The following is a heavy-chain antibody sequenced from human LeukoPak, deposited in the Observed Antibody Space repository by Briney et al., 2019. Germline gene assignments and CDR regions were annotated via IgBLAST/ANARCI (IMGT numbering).Heavy chain of an antibody. Sequence: ASVKVSCKASGYTFTGYYIHWVRQAPGQGLEWMGWINPNSGGTNYAQKFQGWVTMTRDTSISTAYMELSRLRSDDTAVYYCARDRAVTTGVSGFDYWGQGTLVTVSS. J-gene: IGHJ4*02. D-gene: IGHD4-17*01. CDR3: ARDRAVTTGVSGFDY. CDR2: INPNSGGT. V-gene: IGHV1-2*04. CDR1: GYTFTGYY.